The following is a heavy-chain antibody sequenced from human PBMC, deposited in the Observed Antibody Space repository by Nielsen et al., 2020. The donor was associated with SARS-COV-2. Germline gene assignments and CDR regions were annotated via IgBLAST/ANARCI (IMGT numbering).Heavy chain of an antibody. CDR3: ARVAGTPPVSYSYFDL. CDR2: MSGSSSYI. J-gene: IGHJ2*01. Sequence: GGSLRLSCAASGFIVSSNYMSWARQAPGKGLEWVAQMSGSSSYIHYADSVKGRYTISKDSAKNSLYLQMNSLRAEDTAVYYCARVAGTPPVSYSYFDLWGRGTLVTVSS. D-gene: IGHD6-19*01. V-gene: IGHV3-11*05. CDR1: GFIVSSNY.